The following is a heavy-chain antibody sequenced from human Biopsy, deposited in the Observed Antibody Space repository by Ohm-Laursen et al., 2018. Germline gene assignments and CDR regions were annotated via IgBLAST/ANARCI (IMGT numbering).Heavy chain of an antibody. V-gene: IGHV4-59*08. D-gene: IGHD7-27*01. CDR2: IYYSGST. CDR3: ARLWGGYHFHGMDV. J-gene: IGHJ6*02. Sequence: SDTLSLTCTVSGGSISSYYWSWIRQPPGKGLECIGYIYYSGSTNYSPSLKSRVTMSVDTYKNQFSLKLSSGTAADTAVYYCARLWGGYHFHGMDVWGQGTTVTVSS. CDR1: GGSISSYY.